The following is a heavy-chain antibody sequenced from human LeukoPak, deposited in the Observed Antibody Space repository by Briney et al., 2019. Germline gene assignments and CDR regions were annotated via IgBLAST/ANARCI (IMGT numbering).Heavy chain of an antibody. J-gene: IGHJ4*02. CDR3: AKGDYYDSSGYYPIDY. Sequence: PGWSLRLSCAASGFTFSSYGMHWVRQAPGKGLEWVAVISYDGSNKYYADSVKGRFTISRDNSKNTLYLQMNSLRAEDTAVYYCAKGDYYDSSGYYPIDYWGQGTLVTVSS. D-gene: IGHD3-22*01. CDR1: GFTFSSYG. CDR2: ISYDGSNK. V-gene: IGHV3-30*18.